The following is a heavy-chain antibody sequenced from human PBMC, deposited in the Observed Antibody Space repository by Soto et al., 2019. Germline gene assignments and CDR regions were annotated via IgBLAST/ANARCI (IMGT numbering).Heavy chain of an antibody. CDR1: GGSISSGDYY. CDR2: IYYSGST. J-gene: IGHJ3*02. D-gene: IGHD3-22*01. Sequence: QVQLQESGPGLVKPSQTLSLTCTVSGGSISSGDYYWSWIRQPPGKGLGWIGYIYYSGSTYYNPSLKSRVTISVDTSKNQFSLRLSSVTAADTAVYYCARAAKTYYYDSSGYYYAFDIWGQGTMVTVSS. CDR3: ARAAKTYYYDSSGYYYAFDI. V-gene: IGHV4-30-4*01.